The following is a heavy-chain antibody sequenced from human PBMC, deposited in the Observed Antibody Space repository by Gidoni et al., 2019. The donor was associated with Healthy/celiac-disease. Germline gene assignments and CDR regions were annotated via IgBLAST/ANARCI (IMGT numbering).Heavy chain of an antibody. D-gene: IGHD3-3*01. CDR2: IYHSGST. CDR1: GYSISSGYY. V-gene: IGHV4-38-2*02. J-gene: IGHJ3*02. Sequence: QVQLQESGPGLVKPSETLSLTCTVSGYSISSGYYWGWIRQPPGKGLEWIGSIYHSGSTYYNPSLKSRVTISVDTSKNQFSLKLSSVTAADTAVYYCARVNFGDAFDIWGQGTMVTVSS. CDR3: ARVNFGDAFDI.